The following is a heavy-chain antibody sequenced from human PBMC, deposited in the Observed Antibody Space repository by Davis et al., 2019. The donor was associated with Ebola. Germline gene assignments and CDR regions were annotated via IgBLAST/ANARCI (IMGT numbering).Heavy chain of an antibody. D-gene: IGHD4-17*01. CDR1: GFTFSSYG. CDR2: IWYDGSNK. CDR3: ARGSTVTTGYYYYGMDV. V-gene: IGHV3-33*01. Sequence: GESLKISCAASGFTFSSYGMHWVRQAPGKGLEWVAVIWYDGSNKYYADSVKGRFTISRDNSKNTLYLQMNSLRAEDTAVYYCARGSTVTTGYYYYGMDVWGQGTTVTVSS. J-gene: IGHJ6*02.